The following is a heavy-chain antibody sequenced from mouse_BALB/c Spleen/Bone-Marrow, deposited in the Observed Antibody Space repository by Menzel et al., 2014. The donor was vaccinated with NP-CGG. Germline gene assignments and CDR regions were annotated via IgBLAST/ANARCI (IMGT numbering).Heavy chain of an antibody. D-gene: IGHD4-1*02. CDR3: ARWANWDGFAY. Sequence: VKLMESGAELARPGASVKMSCEASGYTFTSYTMHWVKQRPGQGLEWIGYINPSSGYTNYNQKFKDKATLTADKSSSTAYMQLSSLTSEDSAVYYCARWANWDGFAYWGQGTLVTVSA. CDR1: GYTFTSYT. V-gene: IGHV1-4*01. CDR2: INPSSGYT. J-gene: IGHJ3*01.